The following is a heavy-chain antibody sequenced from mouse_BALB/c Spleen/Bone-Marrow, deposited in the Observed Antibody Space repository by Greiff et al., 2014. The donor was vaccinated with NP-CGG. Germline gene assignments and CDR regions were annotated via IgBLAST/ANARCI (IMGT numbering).Heavy chain of an antibody. CDR3: VRSGSSSGYFDY. J-gene: IGHJ2*01. V-gene: IGHV5-17*02. Sequence: EVQGVESGGGLVQPGGSRKLSCAASGFTFSSFGMHWVRQAPEKGLEWVAYISSGSSTIYYADTVTGRFTISRDNPKNTLFLQMTSLRSEDTAMYYCVRSGSSSGYFDYWGQGTTLTVSS. CDR1: GFTFSSFG. CDR2: ISSGSSTI. D-gene: IGHD1-1*01.